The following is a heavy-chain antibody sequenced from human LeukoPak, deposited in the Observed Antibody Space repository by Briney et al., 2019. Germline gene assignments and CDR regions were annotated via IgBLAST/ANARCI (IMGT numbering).Heavy chain of an antibody. CDR3: ARHDLSYGDYEN. D-gene: IGHD4-17*01. CDR2: INHSGST. J-gene: IGHJ4*02. Sequence: SETLSLTCAVYGGSFSGYYWSWIRQPPGKGLEWIGEINHSGSTNYNPSLKSRVTISVDTSKNQFSLKLRSVTAADTAVYYCARHDLSYGDYENWGQGTLVTVSS. V-gene: IGHV4-34*01. CDR1: GGSFSGYY.